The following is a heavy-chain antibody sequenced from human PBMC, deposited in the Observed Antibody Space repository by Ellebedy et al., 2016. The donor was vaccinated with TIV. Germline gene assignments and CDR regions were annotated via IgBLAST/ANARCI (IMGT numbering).Heavy chain of an antibody. Sequence: SLKISCAASGFTFDDYAMHWVRQGPGKGLEWVSGISWSSGRIGYADSVKGRFTISRDNAKNSLYLQMNSLRAEDTALYYCAKDSGPKDRYAFDIWGQGTMVTVSS. CDR2: ISWSSGRI. D-gene: IGHD1-14*01. V-gene: IGHV3-9*01. CDR3: AKDSGPKDRYAFDI. CDR1: GFTFDDYA. J-gene: IGHJ3*02.